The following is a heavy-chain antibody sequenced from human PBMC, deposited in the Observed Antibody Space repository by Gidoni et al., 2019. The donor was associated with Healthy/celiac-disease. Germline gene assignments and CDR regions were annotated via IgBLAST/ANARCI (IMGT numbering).Heavy chain of an antibody. J-gene: IGHJ5*02. CDR3: ARDNMVRGALFDP. CDR2: IYHSGST. CDR1: GYSISSGYY. D-gene: IGHD3-10*01. Sequence: QVQLQESGPGLVKPSETLSLTCAVSGYSISSGYYWGWLRQPPGKGLEWIGSIYHSGSTYYNPSLKSRVTISVDTSKNQFSLKLSSVTAADTAVYYCARDNMVRGALFDPWGQGTLVTVSS. V-gene: IGHV4-38-2*02.